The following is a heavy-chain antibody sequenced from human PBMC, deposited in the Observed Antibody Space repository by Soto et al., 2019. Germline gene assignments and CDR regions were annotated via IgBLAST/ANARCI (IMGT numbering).Heavy chain of an antibody. J-gene: IGHJ3*02. V-gene: IGHV3-21*01. CDR3: ARDARGYGSGSYYPPDAFDI. Sequence: GGSLRLSCAASGFTFSSYSMNWVRQAPGKGLEWVSSISSSSSYIYYADSVKGRFTISRDNAKNSLYLQMNSLRAEDTAVYYCARDARGYGSGSYYPPDAFDIWGQGTMVTVSS. CDR1: GFTFSSYS. CDR2: ISSSSSYI. D-gene: IGHD3-10*01.